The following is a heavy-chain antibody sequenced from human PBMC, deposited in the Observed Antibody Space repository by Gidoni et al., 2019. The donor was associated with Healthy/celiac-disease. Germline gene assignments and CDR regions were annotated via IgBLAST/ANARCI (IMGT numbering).Heavy chain of an antibody. CDR3: ARNIGPIAARPLGWFDP. J-gene: IGHJ5*02. Sequence: QVQLVQSGAEVKKPGASVKVSCKASGYTFTSYDINWVRQATGQGLEWRGWMNPNSGNTGYAQKFQGRVTITRNTSISTAYMELSSLRSEDTAVYYCARNIGPIAARPLGWFDPWGQGTLVTVSS. D-gene: IGHD6-6*01. CDR1: GYTFTSYD. V-gene: IGHV1-8*03. CDR2: MNPNSGNT.